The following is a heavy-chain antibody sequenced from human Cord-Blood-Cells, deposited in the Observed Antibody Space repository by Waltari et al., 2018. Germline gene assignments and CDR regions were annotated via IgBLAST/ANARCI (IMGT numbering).Heavy chain of an antibody. V-gene: IGHV4-34*01. J-gene: IGHJ5*02. CDR1: GGSFSGYY. Sequence: QVQLQQWGAGLLKPSETLSLTCAVYGGSFSGYYWSWIRQPPGKGLEWIGEINHSGSTNYNPSLKSRVTISVDTSKNQFSLKLSSVTAADTAVYYCARALSYSSSSWFDPWGQGTLVTVSS. CDR3: ARALSYSSSSWFDP. CDR2: INHSGST. D-gene: IGHD6-6*01.